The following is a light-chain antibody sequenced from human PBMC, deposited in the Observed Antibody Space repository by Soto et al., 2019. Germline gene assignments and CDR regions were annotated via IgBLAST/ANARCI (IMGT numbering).Light chain of an antibody. CDR2: AAS. J-gene: IGKJ4*01. CDR1: QGISNY. V-gene: IGKV1-27*01. CDR3: QKYNSAPPT. Sequence: DIQMTQSPSSLSASVGDRVTITCRASQGISNYLAWYQQKPGKVPKLLIYAASTLQSGVPSRFSGSGSGTDFTLTISSQQPEDVATYYCQKYNSAPPTFGGGTKVEIK.